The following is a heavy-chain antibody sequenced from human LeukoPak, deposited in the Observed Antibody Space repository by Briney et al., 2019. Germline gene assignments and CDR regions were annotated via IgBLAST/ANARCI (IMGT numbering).Heavy chain of an antibody. J-gene: IGHJ5*02. Sequence: SETLSLTCTVSGGSISSGGYYWSWIRQHPGKGLEWIGYIYYSGSTYYNPSLKSRVTISVDTSKNQFSLKLSSVTAADTAVYYCARVEAAGKPEYNWFDPWGQGTLVTVSS. CDR2: IYYSGST. V-gene: IGHV4-31*03. CDR3: ARVEAAGKPEYNWFDP. D-gene: IGHD6-13*01. CDR1: GGSISSGGYY.